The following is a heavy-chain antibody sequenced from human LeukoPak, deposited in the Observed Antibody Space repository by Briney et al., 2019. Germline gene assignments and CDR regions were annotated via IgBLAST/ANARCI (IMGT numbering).Heavy chain of an antibody. CDR1: GFTFSNYA. CDR2: ISGDGSST. J-gene: IGHJ4*02. V-gene: IGHV3-74*01. CDR3: ARGSTIFGVVIVDY. D-gene: IGHD3-3*01. Sequence: PGGSLRLSCVVSGFTFSNYAMSWVRQAPGKGLVWVSRISGDGSSTSYADSVKGRFTISRDNAKNALYLQMNSLRAEDTAVYYCARGSTIFGVVIVDYWGQGTPVTVSS.